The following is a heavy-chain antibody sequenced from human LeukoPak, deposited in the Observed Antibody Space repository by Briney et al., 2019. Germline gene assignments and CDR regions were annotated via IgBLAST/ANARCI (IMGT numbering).Heavy chain of an antibody. D-gene: IGHD2-15*01. CDR1: GGSISSYY. CDR2: IYTSGST. CDR3: ARSIRRYCSGGSCLFDY. J-gene: IGHJ4*02. Sequence: PSETLSLTCTVSGGSISSYYWSWIRQPAGKGLEWIGRIYTSGSTNYNPSLKSRVTMSVDTSKNQFSLKLSSVTAADTAVYYCARSIRRYCSGGSCLFDYWGQGTLVTVSS. V-gene: IGHV4-4*07.